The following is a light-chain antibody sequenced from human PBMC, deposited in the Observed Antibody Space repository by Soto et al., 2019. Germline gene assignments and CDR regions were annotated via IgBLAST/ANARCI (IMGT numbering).Light chain of an antibody. Sequence: QPVLTQSPSASASLGASVKLTCTLSSGYSTYAIASHQQQSEKGPRFLMKINYDGTHSKGDGFFDRFSGSSSGAERHLTISSLQSEDEADYYCQSLGTGIQVFGGGTKLTVL. CDR3: QSLGTGIQV. CDR2: INYDGTH. V-gene: IGLV4-69*01. CDR1: SGYSTYA. J-gene: IGLJ3*02.